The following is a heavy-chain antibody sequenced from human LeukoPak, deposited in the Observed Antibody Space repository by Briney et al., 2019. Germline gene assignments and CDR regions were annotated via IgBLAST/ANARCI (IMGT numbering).Heavy chain of an antibody. CDR3: ARGWIQLWLGYFDY. CDR1: GESFSGYY. J-gene: IGHJ4*02. V-gene: IGHV4-34*01. CDR2: INHSGST. Sequence: SETLSLTCAVYGESFSGYYWSWIRQPPGKGLEWIGEINHSGSTNYNPSLKSRVTISVDTSKNQFSLKLSSVTAADTAVYYCARGWIQLWLGYFDYWGQGTLVTVSS. D-gene: IGHD5-18*01.